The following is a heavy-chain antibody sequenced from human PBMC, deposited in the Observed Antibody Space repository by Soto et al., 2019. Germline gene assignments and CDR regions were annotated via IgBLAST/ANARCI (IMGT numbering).Heavy chain of an antibody. J-gene: IGHJ4*02. V-gene: IGHV3-7*03. CDR2: IKGDGSEK. D-gene: IGHD6-6*01. CDR1: GFTFNRFW. CDR3: ARERDPRLSDH. Sequence: GGSLRLSCAASGFTFNRFWMNWVRQAQGKGPEWVATIKGDGSEKQYADAVKGRFTVSRDNAKNLVYLQMDSLRADDTALYYCARERDPRLSDHWGLGTLVTVSS.